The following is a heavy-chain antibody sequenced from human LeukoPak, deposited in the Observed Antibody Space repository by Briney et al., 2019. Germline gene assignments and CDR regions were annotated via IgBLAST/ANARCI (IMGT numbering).Heavy chain of an antibody. CDR1: GYTFINYD. V-gene: IGHV1-18*01. D-gene: IGHD2-2*01. CDR3: ATRVGCSSTSCYHDAFDI. J-gene: IGHJ3*02. Sequence: ASVKVSCKASGYTFINYDISWVRQAPGQGLEWMGWISANNGNTNYAQKLQGRVTMTTDTSTSTAYMELRSLRSDDTAVYYCATRVGCSSTSCYHDAFDIWGQGTMVTVSS. CDR2: ISANNGNT.